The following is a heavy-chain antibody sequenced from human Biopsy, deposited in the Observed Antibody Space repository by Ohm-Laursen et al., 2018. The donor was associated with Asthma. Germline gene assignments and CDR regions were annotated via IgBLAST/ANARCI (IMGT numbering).Heavy chain of an antibody. J-gene: IGHJ4*02. CDR2: IYSDGTS. CDR1: GFTVSRDH. V-gene: IGHV3-53*01. Sequence: SLRLSCAASGFTVSRDHMFWVRQAPGKGLEWVSVIYSDGTSHTADSVRGRFTISRDFSKNTLHLQMHSLRVEDTAVYYCARGDSSGWSHYYFDYWGQGTLVTVSS. D-gene: IGHD6-19*01. CDR3: ARGDSSGWSHYYFDY.